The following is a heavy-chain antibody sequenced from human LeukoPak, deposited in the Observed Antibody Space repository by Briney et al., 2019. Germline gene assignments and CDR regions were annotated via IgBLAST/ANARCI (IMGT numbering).Heavy chain of an antibody. CDR2: IYTSGST. CDR1: GGSTSSYY. V-gene: IGHV4-4*09. CDR3: ARHSDYYDSSGYYGIGGIDY. J-gene: IGHJ4*02. D-gene: IGHD3-22*01. Sequence: SEAPSLTCTVSGGSTSSYYWSWIRQPPGKGLEWIGYIYTSGSTNYNPSLKSRVTISVDTSKNQFSLKLSSVTAADTAVYYCARHSDYYDSSGYYGIGGIDYWGQGTLVTVSS.